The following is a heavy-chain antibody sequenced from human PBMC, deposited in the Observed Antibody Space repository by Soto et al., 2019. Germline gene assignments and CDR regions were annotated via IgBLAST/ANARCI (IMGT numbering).Heavy chain of an antibody. V-gene: IGHV3-48*01. Sequence: EVQLVESGGGLVQPGGSLRLSCAASGFTFSSYSMNWVRRAPGKGLEWVSYISSSSSTIYYADSVKGRFTISRDNAKNSLYLQMNSLRAEDTAVYYCAGQGGSRLNWCDPWGQGTLVTVSS. CDR2: ISSSSSTI. J-gene: IGHJ5*02. CDR1: GFTFSSYS. D-gene: IGHD6-13*01. CDR3: AGQGGSRLNWCDP.